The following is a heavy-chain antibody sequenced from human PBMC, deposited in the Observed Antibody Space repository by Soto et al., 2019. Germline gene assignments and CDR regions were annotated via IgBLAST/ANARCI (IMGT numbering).Heavy chain of an antibody. CDR2: ISAYNGNT. J-gene: IGHJ4*02. CDR1: GYTFTSYG. Sequence: ASVKVSCKASGYTFTSYGISWVRQAPGQGLEWMGWISAYNGNTNYAQKFQGRVNITRDTSTSTAYMELSSLRSEDTAVYYCARGSRGVPFDYWGQGTLVTVSS. CDR3: ARGSRGVPFDY. D-gene: IGHD1-26*01. V-gene: IGHV1-18*01.